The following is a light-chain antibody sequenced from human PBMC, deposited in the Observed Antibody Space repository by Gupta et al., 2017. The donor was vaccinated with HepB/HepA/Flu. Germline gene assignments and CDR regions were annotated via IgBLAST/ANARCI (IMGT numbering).Light chain of an antibody. Sequence: DIVMIQSPPSLPVTPGEPASISCRSSQSLLHSNGYNYLDWYLQKPGQSPQLLIYLGSNRASGVPDRFSGSGSGTDFTLKISRVEAEDVGVYYCMQALQTPLTFGGGTKVEIK. CDR2: LGS. V-gene: IGKV2-28*01. J-gene: IGKJ4*01. CDR1: QSLLHSNGYNY. CDR3: MQALQTPLT.